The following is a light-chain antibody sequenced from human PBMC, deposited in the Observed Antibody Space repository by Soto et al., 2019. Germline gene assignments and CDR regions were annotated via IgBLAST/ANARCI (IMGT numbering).Light chain of an antibody. CDR3: QQYGSSPPLYT. J-gene: IGKJ2*01. V-gene: IGKV3-20*01. Sequence: EIVLTQSPGTLSLSPGERATLSCRASQSVSSTYLAWYQQKPGQAPRLLIYGASSRATGIPDRFSGSGSGTDFTLIISTLEPEDFAVYYCQQYGSSPPLYTFGQGTKLEI. CDR1: QSVSSTY. CDR2: GAS.